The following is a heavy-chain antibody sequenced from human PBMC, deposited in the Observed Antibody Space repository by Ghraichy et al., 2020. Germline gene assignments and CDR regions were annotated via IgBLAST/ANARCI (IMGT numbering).Heavy chain of an antibody. D-gene: IGHD2/OR15-2a*01. CDR2: IYYSGST. Sequence: SETLSLTCTVSGGSISSYYWSWIRQPPGKGLEWIGYIYYSGSTNYNPSLKSRVTISVDTSKNQFSLKLSSVTAADTAVYYCARVPTTFGGMDVWGQGTTVTVSS. V-gene: IGHV4-59*01. J-gene: IGHJ6*02. CDR3: ARVPTTFGGMDV. CDR1: GGSISSYY.